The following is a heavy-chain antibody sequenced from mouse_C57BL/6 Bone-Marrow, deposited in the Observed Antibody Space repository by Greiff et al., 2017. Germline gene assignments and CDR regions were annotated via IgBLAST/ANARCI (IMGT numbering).Heavy chain of an antibody. Sequence: QVQLQQSGAELMKPGASVKLSCKATGYTFTGYWIEWVKQRPGHGLEWIGEILPGSGSTNYNEKFKGKATFTADTSSNTAYMQLSSLTTEDSAIYYCARSPPITTVVARRFAYWGQGTLVTVSA. CDR3: ARSPPITTVVARRFAY. CDR2: ILPGSGST. CDR1: GYTFTGYW. V-gene: IGHV1-9*01. J-gene: IGHJ3*01. D-gene: IGHD1-1*01.